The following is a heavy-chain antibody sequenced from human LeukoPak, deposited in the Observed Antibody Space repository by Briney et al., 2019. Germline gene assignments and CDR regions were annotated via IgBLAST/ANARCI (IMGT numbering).Heavy chain of an antibody. CDR1: GGSISSSSYY. D-gene: IGHD3-22*01. J-gene: IGHJ4*02. Sequence: PSETLSLTXTVSGGSISSSSYYWGWIRQPPGKGLEWIGSIYYSGSTYYNPSLKSRVTISVDTSKNQFSLKLSSVTAADAAVYYCARLREYRTYYYDSSGYYPFDYWGQGTLVTVSS. V-gene: IGHV4-39*01. CDR3: ARLREYRTYYYDSSGYYPFDY. CDR2: IYYSGST.